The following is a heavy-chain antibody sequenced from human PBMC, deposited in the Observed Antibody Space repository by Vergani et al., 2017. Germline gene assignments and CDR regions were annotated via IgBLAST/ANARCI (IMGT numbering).Heavy chain of an antibody. CDR1: GFSLSNARMG. J-gene: IGHJ5*02. Sequence: QVTLKESGPVLVNPTETLTLTCTVSGFSLSNARMGVSWIRQPPGKALEWLAHIFSNDEKSYSTSLKSRLTISKDTSKSQVVLTMTNMDPVDTATYYCARIGGPRGYGSGSPYDPWGQGTLVTVSS. CDR3: ARIGGPRGYGSGSPYDP. CDR2: IFSNDEK. V-gene: IGHV2-26*01. D-gene: IGHD3-10*01.